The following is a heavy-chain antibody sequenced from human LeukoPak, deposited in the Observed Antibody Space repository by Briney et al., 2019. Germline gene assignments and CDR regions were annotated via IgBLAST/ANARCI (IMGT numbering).Heavy chain of an antibody. CDR1: GGSISSTNYY. Sequence: SQTLSLTCTVSGGSISSTNYYWSWIRQPPGKGLEWIGYIYYSGSTNYNPSLKSRVTISVDTSKNQFSLKLSSVTAADTAVYYCARVGGGATLNYWGQGTLVTVSS. J-gene: IGHJ4*02. D-gene: IGHD1-26*01. CDR2: IYYSGST. V-gene: IGHV4-61*01. CDR3: ARVGGGATLNY.